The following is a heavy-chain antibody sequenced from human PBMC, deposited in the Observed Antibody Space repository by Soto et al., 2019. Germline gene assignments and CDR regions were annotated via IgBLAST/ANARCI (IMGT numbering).Heavy chain of an antibody. CDR3: ARDSPPYCSSTSCYGSWFDP. D-gene: IGHD2-2*01. V-gene: IGHV1-69*13. CDR2: IIPIFGTA. Sequence: SVKVSCKASGGTFSSYAISWVRQAPGQGLEWMGGIIPIFGTANYAQKFQGRVTITADESTSTAYMELSSLRSEDTAVYYCARDSPPYCSSTSCYGSWFDPWGQGTLVTVSS. J-gene: IGHJ5*02. CDR1: GGTFSSYA.